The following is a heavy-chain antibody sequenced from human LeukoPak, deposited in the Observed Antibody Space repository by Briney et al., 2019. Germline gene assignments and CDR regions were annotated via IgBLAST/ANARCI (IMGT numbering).Heavy chain of an antibody. CDR1: GFTFSSYG. CDR2: IRYNRRNK. V-gene: IGHV3-30*02. Sequence: GESLRLSCATSGFTFSSYGMHWVRQAPGKGLEWVAIIRYNRRNKYYADSVKGRFTISRDNSKNTLYLRMNSLRAEDTAVYYCAKPPPNCSSTSCYSDFWGQGTLVTV. CDR3: AKPPPNCSSTSCYSDF. D-gene: IGHD2-2*02. J-gene: IGHJ4*02.